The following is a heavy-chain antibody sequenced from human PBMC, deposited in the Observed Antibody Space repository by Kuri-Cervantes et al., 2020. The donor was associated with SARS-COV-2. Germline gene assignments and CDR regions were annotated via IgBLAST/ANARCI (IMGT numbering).Heavy chain of an antibody. CDR2: IYTSGST. D-gene: IGHD3-3*01. Sequence: SETLSLTCTVSGGSISSYYWSWIRQPAGKGLEWIGRIYTSGSTNYNPSLKSRVTISVDTSKNQFSLKLGSVTAADTAVYYCARGGGTIFGVVIIRPLGYWGQGTLVTVSS. J-gene: IGHJ4*02. V-gene: IGHV4-4*07. CDR3: ARGGGTIFGVVIIRPLGY. CDR1: GGSISSYY.